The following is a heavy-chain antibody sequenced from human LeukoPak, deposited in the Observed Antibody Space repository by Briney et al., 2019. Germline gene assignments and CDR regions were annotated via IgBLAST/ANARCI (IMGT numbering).Heavy chain of an antibody. CDR2: MNPNSGNT. J-gene: IGHJ6*02. CDR1: GHTFTSYD. V-gene: IGHV1-8*01. CDR3: VRVLPTYCSSTSCYSHYYYGMDV. D-gene: IGHD2-2*02. Sequence: GASVKVSCKASGHTFTSYDINWVRQATGQGLEWMGWMNPNSGNTGYAQKFQGRVTMTRNTSISTAYMELSSLRSEDTAVYYCVRVLPTYCSSTSCYSHYYYGMDVWGQGTTVTVSS.